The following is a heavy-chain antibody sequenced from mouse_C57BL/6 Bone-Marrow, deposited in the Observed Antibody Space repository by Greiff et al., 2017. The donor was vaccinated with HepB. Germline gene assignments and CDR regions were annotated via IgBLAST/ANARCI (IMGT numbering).Heavy chain of an antibody. CDR1: GYTFTSYG. J-gene: IGHJ2*01. V-gene: IGHV1-81*01. CDR2: IDPRSGNT. D-gene: IGHD1-1*01. Sequence: VQLQQSGAELARPGASVKLSCKASGYTFTSYGISWVKQRTGQGLEWIGEIDPRSGNTYYNEKFKGKATLTADKSSSTAYMELRSLTSEDSAVYFCAREGITTVGYWGQGTTLTVSS. CDR3: AREGITTVGY.